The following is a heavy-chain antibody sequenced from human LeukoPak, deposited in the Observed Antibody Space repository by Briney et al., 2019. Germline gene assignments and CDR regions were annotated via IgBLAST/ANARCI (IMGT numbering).Heavy chain of an antibody. V-gene: IGHV4-59*01. CDR1: GGSISSYY. CDR3: ARGQVGATQLFDY. D-gene: IGHD1-26*01. Sequence: SETLSLTCAVSGGSISSYYWSWSRHPPRKGLEWIRYIYNGGRTNYNPSFKSRLTISVDTSRNQFSLKVNSVTAADTAVYYWARGQVGATQLFDYWGQGTRVTVSS. CDR2: IYNGGRT. J-gene: IGHJ4*02.